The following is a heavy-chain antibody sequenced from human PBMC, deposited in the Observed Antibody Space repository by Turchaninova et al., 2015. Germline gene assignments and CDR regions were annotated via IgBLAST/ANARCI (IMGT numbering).Heavy chain of an antibody. Sequence: EVQLVESGGDLVQPGRSLRLSCSTSGFSFGDYAVTWYRQAPGRGLEWLGVIRSKFFGGTTQYAASVKGRFTISRDDSKSTAYLQMNSLQIEDTAVYYCTRNQYDSSLGDYWGQGTLVAVSS. D-gene: IGHD3-22*01. J-gene: IGHJ4*02. CDR3: TRNQYDSSLGDY. V-gene: IGHV3-49*03. CDR1: GFSFGDYA. CDR2: IRSKFFGGTT.